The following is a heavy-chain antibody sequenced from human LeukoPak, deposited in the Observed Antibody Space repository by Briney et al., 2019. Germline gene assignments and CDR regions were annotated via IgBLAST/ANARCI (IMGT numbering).Heavy chain of an antibody. CDR2: IRYDGSNE. D-gene: IGHD2-2*01. J-gene: IGHJ4*02. CDR1: GFTFSYFG. Sequence: SGGSLRLSCVASGFTFSYFGMHWVRQAPGKGLEWVAFIRYDGSNEYYAESVKGRFTISRDNSKNTLYLQMNSLRVEDTAAYYCAKIEGKYQLANIPDSWGQGTLVTGSS. V-gene: IGHV3-30*02. CDR3: AKIEGKYQLANIPDS.